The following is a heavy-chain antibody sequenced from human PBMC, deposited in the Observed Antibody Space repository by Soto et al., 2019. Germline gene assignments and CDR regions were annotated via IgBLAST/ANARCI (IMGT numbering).Heavy chain of an antibody. CDR3: ARVSVAGEXKRARFDY. J-gene: IGHJ4*02. V-gene: IGHV1-46*01. CDR1: GYTFTSYY. D-gene: IGHD6-13*01. CDR2: INPSGGST. Sequence: ASVKVSCKASGYTFTSYYMHWVRQAPGQGLEWMGIINPSGGSTSYAQKFQGRVTMTRDTSTSTVYMELSSLRSEDTAVYYCARVSVAGEXKRARFDYWGQGTMGTVSS.